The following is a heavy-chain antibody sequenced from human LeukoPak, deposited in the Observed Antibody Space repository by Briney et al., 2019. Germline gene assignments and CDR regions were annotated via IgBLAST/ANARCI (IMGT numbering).Heavy chain of an antibody. V-gene: IGHV1-2*02. CDR1: GYTFTCYY. Sequence: ASVKVSCKASGYTFTCYYMHWVRQAPGQGLDWMGWINPNRGGTNYAQKLQGRVTIPRDTSTSTVYMELSSLRSEDTAVYNCARGGCGGDCSNNWFDPWGQGTLVTVSS. D-gene: IGHD2-21*02. CDR2: INPNRGGT. J-gene: IGHJ5*02. CDR3: ARGGCGGDCSNNWFDP.